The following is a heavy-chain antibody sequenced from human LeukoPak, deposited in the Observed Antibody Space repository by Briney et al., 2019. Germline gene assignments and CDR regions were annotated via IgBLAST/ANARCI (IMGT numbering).Heavy chain of an antibody. J-gene: IGHJ3*02. D-gene: IGHD2-2*01. CDR3: ARWSCSSTSCQFLEGHAFDI. Sequence: PSGTLSLTCAVSGASISSGSYYWSWIRQPAGKGLEWIGRIYTSGSTNYNPSLKSRVTISVDTSKNQFSLKLSSVTAADTAVYYCARWSCSSTSCQFLEGHAFDIWGQGTTVTVSS. CDR1: GASISSGSYY. CDR2: IYTSGST. V-gene: IGHV4-61*02.